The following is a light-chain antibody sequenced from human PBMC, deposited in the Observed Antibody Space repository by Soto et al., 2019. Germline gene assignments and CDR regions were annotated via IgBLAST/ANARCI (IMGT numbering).Light chain of an antibody. J-gene: IGLJ2*01. V-gene: IGLV2-14*01. CDR2: EVS. CDR3: SSYTSSSTPVV. CDR1: SSDVGTYIY. Sequence: QSALTQPASVSGSPGQSITISCTGTSSDVGTYIYVSWYLQHPGKAPKLLIYEVSNRPSGVSNRFSGSKSGNTASLTISGLQAEDEADYYCSSYTSSSTPVVFGGGTKLTVL.